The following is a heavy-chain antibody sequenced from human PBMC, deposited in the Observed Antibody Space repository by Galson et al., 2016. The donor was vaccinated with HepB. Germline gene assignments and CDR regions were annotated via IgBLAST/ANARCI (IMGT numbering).Heavy chain of an antibody. J-gene: IGHJ4*02. CDR1: GFTFSNTW. CDR3: TTSGWAFAGWT. CDR2: IRSKTDGGAT. V-gene: IGHV3-15*01. D-gene: IGHD6-19*01. Sequence: SLRLSCAASGFTFSNTWMSWVRQAPGKGLDWVGRIRSKTDGGATDYAAPVKGRFIISRDDSKNTLYLQMDSLKTEDTAMYYCTTSGWAFAGWTWGQGTLVTVSS.